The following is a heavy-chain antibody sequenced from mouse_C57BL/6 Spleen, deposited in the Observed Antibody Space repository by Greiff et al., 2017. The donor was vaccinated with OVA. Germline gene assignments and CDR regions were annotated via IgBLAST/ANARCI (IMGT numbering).Heavy chain of an antibody. CDR2: INPNTGGT. J-gene: IGHJ2*01. Sequence: VQLQQSGPELVKPGASVKISCKASGYTFTDYYMNWVKQSHGKSLEWIGDINPNTGGTSYNQKFKGKATLTVDKSSSTAYMELRSLTSEDSAVYYCARVELLFDYWGQGTTLTVSS. V-gene: IGHV1-26*01. CDR1: GYTFTDYY. D-gene: IGHD2-1*01. CDR3: ARVELLFDY.